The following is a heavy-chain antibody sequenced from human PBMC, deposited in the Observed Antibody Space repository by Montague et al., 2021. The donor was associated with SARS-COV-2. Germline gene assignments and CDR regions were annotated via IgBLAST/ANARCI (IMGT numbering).Heavy chain of an antibody. CDR1: GFTVSSNY. CDR2: IYSGGIT. D-gene: IGHD3-16*01. V-gene: IGHV3-53*04. CDR3: AVELGLLRAY. Sequence: SLRLSCAASGFTVSSNYMSWVRQAPGKGLEWVSVIYSGGITYYADSVKGRFTITRHNSKNTLYLQMNSLRAEDTAVYYCAVELGLLRAYWGQGTLVTVSS. J-gene: IGHJ4*02.